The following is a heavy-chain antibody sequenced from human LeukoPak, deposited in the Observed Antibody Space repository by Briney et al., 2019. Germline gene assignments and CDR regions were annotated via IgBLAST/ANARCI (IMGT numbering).Heavy chain of an antibody. CDR2: INPNIRGT. J-gene: IGHJ5*02. D-gene: IGHD6-6*01. V-gene: IGHV1-2*06. CDR1: GYTFSDYY. CDR3: ARGSSYSSSSVSP. Sequence: GXVKVSCKASGYTFSDYYMHWVRQAPGQGLEWMVRINPNIRGTNNAQKFQGRVTLTRATSISTAYMELSRLRFDDTAVYYCARGSSYSSSSVSPWGQGTLITVSS.